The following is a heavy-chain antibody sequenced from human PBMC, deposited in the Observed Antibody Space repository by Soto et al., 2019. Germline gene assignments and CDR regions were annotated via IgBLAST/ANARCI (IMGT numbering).Heavy chain of an antibody. CDR2: ISGTRTYI. CDR3: ARVAPTGTQDYVDY. D-gene: IGHD1-1*01. CDR1: GFTFSSYS. J-gene: IGHJ4*02. Sequence: EVQLVESGGGLVKPGGSLRLSCAASGFTFSSYSMSWVRQAPGKGLEWVSSISGTRTYIYYADSVRGRFTISRDNAKTSLYLQMNSLRAEDTAVYYCARVAPTGTQDYVDYWGPGTLVTVSS. V-gene: IGHV3-21*01.